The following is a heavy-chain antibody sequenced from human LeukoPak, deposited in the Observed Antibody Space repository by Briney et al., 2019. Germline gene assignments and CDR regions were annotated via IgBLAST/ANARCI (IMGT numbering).Heavy chain of an antibody. CDR3: ARVKDWNIDY. V-gene: IGHV4-59*08. J-gene: IGHJ4*02. CDR2: IYYSGST. Sequence: SETLSLTCSASGGSISSYYWSWIRQPPGKGLEWIGYIYYSGSTNNNPSLKSRVTILIGTSKNQFSLKLSSVTAADTAVYYCARVKDWNIDYWGQGTLVTVSS. D-gene: IGHD1-1*01. CDR1: GGSISSYY.